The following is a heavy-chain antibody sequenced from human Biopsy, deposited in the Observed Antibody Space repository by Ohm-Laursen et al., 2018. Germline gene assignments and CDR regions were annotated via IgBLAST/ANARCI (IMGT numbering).Heavy chain of an antibody. Sequence: TLSLTCSVSGGSVGSGTFHWGWIRQPAGKGLEWIGRIYSSGSTNYNPSLKSRVTMSVDTSKNQFSLILSSMTAADTAVYYCAREPRIAAVAYFDPWGQGTLVTVSS. CDR1: GGSVGSGTFH. D-gene: IGHD6-13*01. V-gene: IGHV4-61*02. CDR2: IYSSGST. CDR3: AREPRIAAVAYFDP. J-gene: IGHJ5*02.